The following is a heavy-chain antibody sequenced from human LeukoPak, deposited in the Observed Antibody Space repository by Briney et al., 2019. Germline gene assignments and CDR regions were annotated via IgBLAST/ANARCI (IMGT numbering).Heavy chain of an antibody. Sequence: GGSLRLSCAASGFTFSSYGMHWVRQAPGKGLEWVAFIRYDGSNKYYAGSVKGRFTISRDNSKNTLYLQMNSLRAEDTAVYYCAKDGCSGWYWSDYYYYYYMDVWGKGTTVTISS. J-gene: IGHJ6*03. CDR1: GFTFSSYG. CDR2: IRYDGSNK. D-gene: IGHD6-19*01. CDR3: AKDGCSGWYWSDYYYYYYMDV. V-gene: IGHV3-30*02.